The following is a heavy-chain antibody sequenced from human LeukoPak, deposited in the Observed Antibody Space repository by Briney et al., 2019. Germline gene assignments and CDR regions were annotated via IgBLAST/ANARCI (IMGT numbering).Heavy chain of an antibody. Sequence: PGGSLRLSCTASGFTFGDYAMSWVRQAPGKGLEWVGFIRSKAYGGTTEYAASVKGRFTISRDDSKSIAYLQMNSLKTEDTDVYYCTTGGYFDWLLTDYWGQGTLVTVSS. D-gene: IGHD3-9*01. CDR1: GFTFGDYA. CDR2: IRSKAYGGTT. V-gene: IGHV3-49*04. J-gene: IGHJ4*02. CDR3: TTGGYFDWLLTDY.